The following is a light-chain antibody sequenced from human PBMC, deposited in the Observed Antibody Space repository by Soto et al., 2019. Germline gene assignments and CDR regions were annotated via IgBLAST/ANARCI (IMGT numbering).Light chain of an antibody. Sequence: QSVLTQPASVSGSPGQSITISCTGTSSDIGDYDFVSWYQHHPGKAPKLLIYDVNNRPSGLSTRFSGSKSGNTASLTISGLQTEDEADYYCSSYTSSHTRVFGTGTKVTVL. CDR2: DVN. CDR3: SSYTSSHTRV. V-gene: IGLV2-14*01. J-gene: IGLJ1*01. CDR1: SSDIGDYDF.